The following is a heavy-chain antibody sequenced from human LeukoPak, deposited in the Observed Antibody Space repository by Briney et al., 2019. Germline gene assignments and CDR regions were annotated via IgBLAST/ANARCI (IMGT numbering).Heavy chain of an antibody. Sequence: GGSLRLSCAASGFTFSSYNMNWVRQAPGKGLEWISYISSSSSTIYYADSVKGRFTISRDNAKNSLYLQMNSLRDEDTAVYYCAGVLGVRDLAYFDYWGHGTLVTVSS. D-gene: IGHD3-10*01. V-gene: IGHV3-48*02. CDR2: ISSSSSTI. J-gene: IGHJ4*01. CDR1: GFTFSSYN. CDR3: AGVLGVRDLAYFDY.